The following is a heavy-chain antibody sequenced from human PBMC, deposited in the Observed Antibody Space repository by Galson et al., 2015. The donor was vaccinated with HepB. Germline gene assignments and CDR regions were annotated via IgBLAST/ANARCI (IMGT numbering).Heavy chain of an antibody. CDR3: ARVQKTYSIWTHFDS. J-gene: IGHJ4*02. D-gene: IGHD1-1*01. CDR2: IYSGGKT. V-gene: IGHV3-66*01. Sequence: SLRLSCAASTFTVSGNYMSWVRQAPGKGLEWVSVIYSGGKTYYGDSVKGRFIISRDNSKNTLYLQMNRLRAEDTAVYYCARVQKTYSIWTHFDSWGQGTQVTVSS. CDR1: TFTVSGNY.